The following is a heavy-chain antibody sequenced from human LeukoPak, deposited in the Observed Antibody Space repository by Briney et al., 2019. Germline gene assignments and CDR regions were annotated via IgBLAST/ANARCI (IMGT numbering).Heavy chain of an antibody. CDR2: IKQDGSEI. CDR1: GFTFSNYW. V-gene: IGHV3-7*01. CDR3: AKGSYYDSSGSFYFDY. Sequence: PGGSLRLSCAASGFTFSNYWMNWVRQAPGKGLEWVAHIKQDGSEIFYVDSVKGRFTISRDNAKNSLYLQMNSLRAEDTAVYYCAKGSYYDSSGSFYFDYWGQGTLVTVSS. J-gene: IGHJ4*02. D-gene: IGHD3-22*01.